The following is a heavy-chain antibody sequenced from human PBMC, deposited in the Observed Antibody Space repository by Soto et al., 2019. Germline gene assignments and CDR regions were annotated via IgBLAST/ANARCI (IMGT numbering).Heavy chain of an antibody. J-gene: IGHJ4*02. CDR1: GGTFSSHV. D-gene: IGHD3-10*01. CDR3: ARDLEFRDGNISHLDY. V-gene: IGHV1-69*01. CDR2: IMPIIGTA. Sequence: QVQLVQSGAEVKKPGSSVKVSCKASGGTFSSHVFNWVRQAPGQGLELMGGIMPIIGTANYAQKFQGRVTITADESTSTAYMELSSLRSEDTAVYYCARDLEFRDGNISHLDYWGQGTLVTVSS.